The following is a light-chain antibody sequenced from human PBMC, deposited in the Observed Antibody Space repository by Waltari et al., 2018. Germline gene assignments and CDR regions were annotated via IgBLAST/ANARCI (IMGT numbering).Light chain of an antibody. Sequence: DIQMTQSPSSLSASVGDTVTITCRASQSISSWLDWYQQKPGKAPKLLIYKASNLQSGVPSRFSGSGSGTEFTLIISSLQPEDFATYYCLQYTSSPWTFGQGTKVEIK. V-gene: IGKV1-12*01. J-gene: IGKJ1*01. CDR1: QSISSW. CDR3: LQYTSSPWT. CDR2: KAS.